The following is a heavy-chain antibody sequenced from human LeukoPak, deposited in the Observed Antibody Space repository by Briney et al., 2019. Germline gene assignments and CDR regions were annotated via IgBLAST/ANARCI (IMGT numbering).Heavy chain of an antibody. D-gene: IGHD2-2*01. CDR1: RFTFSSYG. V-gene: IGHV3-30*02. J-gene: IGHJ4*02. Sequence: GGSLRLSCAASRFTFSSYGMHWVRQAPGKGLEWVAYIQYDGSNEQYADSVKGRFTISRDNARNSLYLQMNSLRAEDTAVYYCARDPRYCSSTSCYDFDYWGQGTLVTVSS. CDR3: ARDPRYCSSTSCYDFDY. CDR2: IQYDGSNE.